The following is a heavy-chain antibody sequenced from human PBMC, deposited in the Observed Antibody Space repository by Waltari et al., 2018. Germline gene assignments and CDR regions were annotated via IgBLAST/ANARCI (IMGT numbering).Heavy chain of an antibody. CDR2: IYYSGST. V-gene: IGHV4-59*11. Sequence: QVQLQESGPGLVKPSETLSLTCTVSGGSISSHYWSWIRQPPGKGLEWIGYIYYSGSTNYNPSLNSRVTISVDTSKNQFSLKLSSVTAADTAVYYCARGHSGYSLDYWGQGTLVTVSS. CDR3: ARGHSGYSLDY. J-gene: IGHJ4*02. D-gene: IGHD5-12*01. CDR1: GGSISSHY.